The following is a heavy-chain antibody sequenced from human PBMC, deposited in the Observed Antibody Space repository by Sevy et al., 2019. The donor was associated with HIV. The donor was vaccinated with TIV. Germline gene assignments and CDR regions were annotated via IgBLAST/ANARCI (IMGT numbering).Heavy chain of an antibody. D-gene: IGHD6-19*01. CDR1: GGTFSSYA. CDR2: IIPIFGTA. Sequence: ASVKVSCKASGGTFSSYAISWVRQAPGQGLEWMGGIIPIFGTANYAQKFQGRVTITADESTSTAYMELGSLRSEDTAVYYCASAAYSSGWYGGEDYWGQGTLVTVSS. V-gene: IGHV1-69*13. J-gene: IGHJ4*02. CDR3: ASAAYSSGWYGGEDY.